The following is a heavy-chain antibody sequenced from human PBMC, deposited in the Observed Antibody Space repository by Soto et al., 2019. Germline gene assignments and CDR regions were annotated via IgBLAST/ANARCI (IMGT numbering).Heavy chain of an antibody. CDR1: GFTFDDYA. V-gene: IGHV3-9*01. J-gene: IGHJ6*02. Sequence: EVQLVESGGGLVQPGRSLRLSCAASGFTFDDYAMHWVRQAPGKGLEWVSGISWNSGSIGYADSVKGRFTISRDNAKNSLYLQMNSLRAEDTALYYCAKGADVPAAIGYYYYGMDVWGQGTTVTVSS. CDR2: ISWNSGSI. D-gene: IGHD2-2*01. CDR3: AKGADVPAAIGYYYYGMDV.